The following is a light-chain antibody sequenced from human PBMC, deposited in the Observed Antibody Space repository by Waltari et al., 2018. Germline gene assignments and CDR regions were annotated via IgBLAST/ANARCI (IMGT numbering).Light chain of an antibody. J-gene: IGLJ3*02. CDR3: AAWDDSRV. Sequence: QSVLTQPPSASGTPGQRVTISCSGSSSNIGSNTVNWYQQLPGAAPKLLTYSNTQRPAGVPDRFSGSKSGTSASLAISGLQSEDEADYDCAAWDDSRVFGGGTKLTVL. CDR1: SSNIGSNT. CDR2: SNT. V-gene: IGLV1-44*01.